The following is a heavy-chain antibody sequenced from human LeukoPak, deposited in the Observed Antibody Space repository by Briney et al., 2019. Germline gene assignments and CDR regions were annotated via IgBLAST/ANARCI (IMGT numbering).Heavy chain of an antibody. J-gene: IGHJ6*02. Sequence: GGSLRLSCAASGFTFSSYGMSWVRQAPGKGLEWVSYISSSGSTIYYADSVKGRFTISRDNAKNSLYLQMNSLRAEDTAVYYCARDQRFYSGSYYSYYYYGMDVWGQGTTVTVSS. CDR1: GFTFSSYG. V-gene: IGHV3-48*04. CDR3: ARDQRFYSGSYYSYYYYGMDV. D-gene: IGHD1-26*01. CDR2: ISSSGSTI.